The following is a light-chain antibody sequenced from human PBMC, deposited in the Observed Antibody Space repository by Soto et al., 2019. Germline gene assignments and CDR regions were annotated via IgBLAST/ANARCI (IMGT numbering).Light chain of an antibody. J-gene: IGLJ1*01. CDR1: SSDVGGYNY. CDR2: EVY. V-gene: IGLV2-8*01. Sequence: QSALTQPPSASGSPGQSVTISCTGTSSDVGGYNYVSWYQHHPGKAPKLIIYEVYKRPSGVPDRFSGSKSGNTAALTVSGPGAEEGVDYSSSLFVATNFFVLGRGTKV. CDR3: SLFVATNFFV.